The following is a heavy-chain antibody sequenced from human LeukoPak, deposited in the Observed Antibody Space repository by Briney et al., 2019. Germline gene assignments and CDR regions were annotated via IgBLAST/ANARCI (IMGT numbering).Heavy chain of an antibody. D-gene: IGHD3-10*01. CDR2: IKSKTDGGTT. CDR3: NLDDAGLAPEY. CDR1: GFIFSHAW. J-gene: IGHJ4*02. V-gene: IGHV3-15*01. Sequence: GGSLRLSCVASGFIFSHAWMSWARQAPGKGLEWVGRIKSKTDGGTTEYAAPVKGRLTISRDDSKNTLYLEMNSLKTEDTAVYYYNLDDAGLAPEYWGQGTLVTVSS.